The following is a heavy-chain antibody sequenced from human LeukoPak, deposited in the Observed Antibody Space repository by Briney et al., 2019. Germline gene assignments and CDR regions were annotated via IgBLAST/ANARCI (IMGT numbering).Heavy chain of an antibody. Sequence: PGESLKISCNGSGYXFTIYWICWVRQMPGKGLEWMGIIHPGDSNTRYSPSFQGQVTISADKSISTAYLQWSSLKASDTAIYYCARQTPGYYGMDVWGQGTTVTVSS. J-gene: IGHJ6*02. V-gene: IGHV5-51*01. CDR3: ARQTPGYYGMDV. CDR2: IHPGDSNT. CDR1: GYXFTIYW.